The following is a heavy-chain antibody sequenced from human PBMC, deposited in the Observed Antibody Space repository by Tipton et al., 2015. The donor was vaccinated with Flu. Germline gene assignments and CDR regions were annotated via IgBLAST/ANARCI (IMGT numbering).Heavy chain of an antibody. CDR2: IASDGGST. V-gene: IGHV3-64*01. CDR3: ARGVYFGSGRYYFDY. J-gene: IGHJ4*02. D-gene: IGHD3-10*01. CDR1: GFTFSTYY. Sequence: GSLRLSCATSGFTFSTYYMHWVRQAPGKGLEYVSSIASDGGSTYHVTSVKGRFTISRDNSQNTLYLQMGSLRPEDMAVYYCARGVYFGSGRYYFDYWGQGTLVTVSS.